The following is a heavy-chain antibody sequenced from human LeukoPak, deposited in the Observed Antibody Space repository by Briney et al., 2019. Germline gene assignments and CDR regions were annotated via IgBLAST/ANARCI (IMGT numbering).Heavy chain of an antibody. Sequence: ASVKVSCKASGYTFTGYNIHWVRQVPGQGLEWMGWISAYNGNTNYAQKLQGRVTMTTDTSTSTAYMELRSLRSDDTAVYYCARDIAARREPDAFDIWGQGTMVTVSS. V-gene: IGHV1-18*04. CDR1: GYTFTGYN. D-gene: IGHD6-6*01. J-gene: IGHJ3*02. CDR2: ISAYNGNT. CDR3: ARDIAARREPDAFDI.